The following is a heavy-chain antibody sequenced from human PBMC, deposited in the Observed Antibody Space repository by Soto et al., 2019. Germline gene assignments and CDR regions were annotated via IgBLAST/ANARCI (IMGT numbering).Heavy chain of an antibody. V-gene: IGHV3-23*01. Sequence: GGSLRLSCAASGFTFSTYAMTWVRQAPGKGLEWVSTISDSDGSTYYAETVKGRFNIYRDNSKNTVYLQMNSLRAEDTAVYYCAKEVEGGWYYFDYWGQGALVTVSS. D-gene: IGHD2-15*01. CDR1: GFTFSTYA. CDR3: AKEVEGGWYYFDY. J-gene: IGHJ4*02. CDR2: ISDSDGST.